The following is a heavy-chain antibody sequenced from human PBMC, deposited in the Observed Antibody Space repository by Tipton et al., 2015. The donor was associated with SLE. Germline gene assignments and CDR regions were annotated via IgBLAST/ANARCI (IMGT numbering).Heavy chain of an antibody. Sequence: YLRLSCAASGFTFSSYWMHWVRQAPGKGLVWVSRINSDGSSTSYADSVKGRFIISRDNAKNTLYLQMNSLRAEDTAVYYCARERTTVPFDIWGQGTMVTVSS. CDR3: ARERTTVPFDI. CDR2: INSDGSST. J-gene: IGHJ3*02. V-gene: IGHV3-74*01. CDR1: GFTFSSYW. D-gene: IGHD4-17*01.